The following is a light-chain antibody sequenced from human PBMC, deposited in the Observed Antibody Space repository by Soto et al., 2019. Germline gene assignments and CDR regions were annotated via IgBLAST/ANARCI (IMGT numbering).Light chain of an antibody. CDR2: LGS. V-gene: IGKV2-28*01. J-gene: IGKJ1*01. CDR3: MQTLQTPLT. CDR1: QSLLHSNGYNY. Sequence: DIVMTQSPLSLPVTPGEPASISCRSSQSLLHSNGYNYLDWYLQKPGQSPQLLIYLGSNRASGVPDRFSGSGSGTDFTLKISRVGAEDVGVYYCMQTLQTPLTFGQGTKVEIK.